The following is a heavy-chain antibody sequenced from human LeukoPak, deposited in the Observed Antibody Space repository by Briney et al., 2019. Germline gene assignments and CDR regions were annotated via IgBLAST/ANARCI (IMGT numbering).Heavy chain of an antibody. D-gene: IGHD3-22*01. CDR2: LYPGDSDT. J-gene: IGHJ5*02. V-gene: IGHV5-51*01. Sequence: GESLKISCKGSGYSFTSYWIGWVRQVPGKGLEWMGILYPGDSDTRYSPSFQGQVNISADKSISTAYLQWSSLKASDTAMYYCARSVRHYYDSSGYFNWFDPWGQGTLVTVSS. CDR3: ARSVRHYYDSSGYFNWFDP. CDR1: GYSFTSYW.